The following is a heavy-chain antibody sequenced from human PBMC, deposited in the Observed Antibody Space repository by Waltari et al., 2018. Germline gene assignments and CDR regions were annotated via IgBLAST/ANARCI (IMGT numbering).Heavy chain of an antibody. Sequence: QVQLVQSGAEVKKPGASVKVSCKVSGYTLTELSMHWVRQAPGQGLEWMGGFDPEDSEKNEEQKDQGRVTMSEDTTKETAYMEQSMRGSEDTAEYYCATRIAAAGAFDYWGQGTLVTVSS. V-gene: IGHV1-24*01. D-gene: IGHD6-25*01. CDR3: ATRIAAAGAFDY. CDR2: FDPEDSEK. J-gene: IGHJ4*02. CDR1: GYTLTELS.